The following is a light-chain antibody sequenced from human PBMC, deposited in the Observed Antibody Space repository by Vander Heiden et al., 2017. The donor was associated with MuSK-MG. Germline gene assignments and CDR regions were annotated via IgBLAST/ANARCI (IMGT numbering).Light chain of an antibody. J-gene: IGKJ1*01. CDR2: GAS. CDR3: QQDVNSPRT. V-gene: IGKV3-20*01. CDR1: QSLSNNY. Sequence: EIVLTQSPVTLSLSPGEGATLSCRASQSLSNNYLAWYQQKPGQAPRLLIYGASNRATGIPDRFSGSGSGTDFTLTISRLEPEDFAVYFCQQDVNSPRTFGQGTMVAV.